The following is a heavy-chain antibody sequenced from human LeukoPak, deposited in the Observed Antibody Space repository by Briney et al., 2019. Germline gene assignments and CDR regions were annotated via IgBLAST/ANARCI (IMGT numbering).Heavy chain of an antibody. D-gene: IGHD4-17*01. CDR1: GGAISSGGYS. J-gene: IGHJ4*02. CDR3: ARSGNTVTTTLFDY. CDR2: SYHSGST. V-gene: IGHV4-30-2*01. Sequence: PSQTLSLTCAVSGGAISSGGYSWSCVRQPPGKGLEWIEYSYHSGSTYYNPSFKSRVTISVDRSTNQFSLKLSSVTAADTAVYYCARSGNTVTTTLFDYWGQGTLVTVSS.